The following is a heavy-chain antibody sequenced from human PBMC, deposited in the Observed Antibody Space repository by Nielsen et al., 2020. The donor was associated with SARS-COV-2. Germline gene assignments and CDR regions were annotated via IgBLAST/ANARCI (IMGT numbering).Heavy chain of an antibody. Sequence: GGSLRLSCAASGFTFSSYGMHWVRQAPGKGLEWVAVISYDGSNKYYADSVKGRFTISRDNSKNTLYLQMNSLRAEDTAVYYCAKVPIAAGYYYYYMDVWGKGTTVTVSS. CDR1: GFTFSSYG. D-gene: IGHD6-6*01. J-gene: IGHJ6*03. V-gene: IGHV3-30*18. CDR2: ISYDGSNK. CDR3: AKVPIAAGYYYYYMDV.